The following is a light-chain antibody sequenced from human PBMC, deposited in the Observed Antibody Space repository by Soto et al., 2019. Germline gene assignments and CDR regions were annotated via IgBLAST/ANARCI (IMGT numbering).Light chain of an antibody. Sequence: DIQMTQSPSTLSASVGDRVTITCRASQTITNWLAWYQQRPGKAPKLLVYKASTLESGVPSRFSGSGSGTEFPLTIRSLQPDDSATYYCQQYNTFSPTFGQGTKV. CDR1: QTITNW. CDR3: QQYNTFSPT. J-gene: IGKJ1*01. CDR2: KAS. V-gene: IGKV1-5*03.